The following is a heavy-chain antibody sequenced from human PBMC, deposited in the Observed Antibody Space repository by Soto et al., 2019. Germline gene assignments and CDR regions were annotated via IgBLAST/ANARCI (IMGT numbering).Heavy chain of an antibody. CDR2: IIPIFGTA. Sequence: SVKVSREASGGTFSSYAISCVRQAPGQGLEWMGGIIPIFGTANYAQKFQGRVTITADESTSTAYMELSSLRSEDTAVYYCARGVRATLYYYYYGMDVWGQGTTVTVSS. CDR1: GGTFSSYA. J-gene: IGHJ6*02. V-gene: IGHV1-69*13. D-gene: IGHD5-12*01. CDR3: ARGVRATLYYYYYGMDV.